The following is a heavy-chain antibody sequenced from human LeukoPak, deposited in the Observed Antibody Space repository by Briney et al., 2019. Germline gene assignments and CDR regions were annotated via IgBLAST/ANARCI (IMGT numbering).Heavy chain of an antibody. J-gene: IGHJ4*02. CDR2: INPDGSFT. V-gene: IGHV3-74*01. CDR3: VRDRGWNSFDD. Sequence: GGSLRLSCAASGFTLSSYWMDWVRQVPGKGLLWVLRINPDGSFTSYADRVKGRFTISRDDAKNTLYLQMNSLTVEDTAVYYCVRDRGWNSFDDWGQGTLVTVSS. CDR1: GFTLSSYW. D-gene: IGHD1-1*01.